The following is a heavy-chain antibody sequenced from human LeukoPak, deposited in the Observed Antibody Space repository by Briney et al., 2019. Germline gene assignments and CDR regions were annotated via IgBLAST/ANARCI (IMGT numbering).Heavy chain of an antibody. D-gene: IGHD1-26*01. CDR2: INPNSGGT. CDR1: GGTFTSYY. J-gene: IGHJ5*02. Sequence: EASVKVSCKASGGTFTSYYMHWVRQAPGQGLEWMGWINPNSGGTNYAQKFQGRVTMTRDTSISTAYMELSRLRSDDTAVYYCARGAIVGATREWFDPWGQGTLVTVSS. V-gene: IGHV1-2*02. CDR3: ARGAIVGATREWFDP.